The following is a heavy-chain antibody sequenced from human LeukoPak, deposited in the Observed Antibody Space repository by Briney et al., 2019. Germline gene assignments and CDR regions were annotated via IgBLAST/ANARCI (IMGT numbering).Heavy chain of an antibody. J-gene: IGHJ4*02. CDR1: GGSISSGGYY. V-gene: IGHV4-31*03. Sequence: PSQTLSLTCTVSGGSISSGGYYWSWIRQHPGKGLEWIGYIYYSGSTYYNPSLKSRVTISVDTSKNLFSLKLSSVTAADTAVYYCARVYYDSSGYYYFDYWGQGTLVTVSS. CDR3: ARVYYDSSGYYYFDY. D-gene: IGHD3-22*01. CDR2: IYYSGST.